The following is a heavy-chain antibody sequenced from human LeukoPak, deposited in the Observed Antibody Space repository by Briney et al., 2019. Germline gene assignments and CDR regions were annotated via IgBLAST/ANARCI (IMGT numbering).Heavy chain of an antibody. J-gene: IGHJ4*02. D-gene: IGHD2-2*01. CDR2: IYYSGST. Sequence: SETLSLTCTVSGGSISSGDYCWSWIRQPPGKGLEWIGYIYYSGSTYYNPSPKSRVTISVDTSKNQFSLKLSSVTAADTAVYYCAIFPVPAAMDADYWGQGTLVTVSS. CDR1: GGSISSGDYC. V-gene: IGHV4-30-4*08. CDR3: AIFPVPAAMDADY.